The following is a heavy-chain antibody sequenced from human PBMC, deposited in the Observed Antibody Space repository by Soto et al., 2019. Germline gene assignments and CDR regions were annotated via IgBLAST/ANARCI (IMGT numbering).Heavy chain of an antibody. J-gene: IGHJ4*02. CDR3: AKDYDYGDYAADY. D-gene: IGHD4-17*01. CDR2: ISYDGNNK. CDR1: GFTFSSYG. Sequence: GGSLRLSCAASGFTFSSYGMHWVRQAPGKGLGWVAFISYDGNNKYYADSVKGRFTISRDSSKNTLYLQMNSLRAEDTAVYYCAKDYDYGDYAADYWGQGTLVTVSS. V-gene: IGHV3-30*18.